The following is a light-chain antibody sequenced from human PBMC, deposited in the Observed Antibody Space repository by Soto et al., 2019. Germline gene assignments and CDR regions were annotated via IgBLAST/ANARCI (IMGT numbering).Light chain of an antibody. V-gene: IGLV2-14*01. J-gene: IGLJ2*01. CDR2: EVN. CDR1: SSDVGGYNY. CDR3: CSYAGSRRV. Sequence: QSVLTQPASVSGSPGQSITISCTGTSSDVGGYNYVSWYQQHPGKAPKLMIYEVNNRPSGVSNRFSGSKSGNTASLTISGLQAEDEADYYCCSYAGSRRVFGGGTKLTVL.